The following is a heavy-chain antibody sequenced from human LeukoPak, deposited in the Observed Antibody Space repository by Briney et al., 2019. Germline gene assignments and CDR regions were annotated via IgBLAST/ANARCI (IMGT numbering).Heavy chain of an antibody. V-gene: IGHV3-64*01. CDR2: ITSNGDST. Sequence: PGGSLRLSCAASGFTFSSYAMHWVRRPPGKGLEYVSVITSNGDSTYYANSVKGRFSISRDNSKNTLYLQMGSLRPEDTAVYYCARDAYDSSGYSDFWGQGTLVTVSS. CDR1: GFTFSSYA. D-gene: IGHD3-22*01. CDR3: ARDAYDSSGYSDF. J-gene: IGHJ4*02.